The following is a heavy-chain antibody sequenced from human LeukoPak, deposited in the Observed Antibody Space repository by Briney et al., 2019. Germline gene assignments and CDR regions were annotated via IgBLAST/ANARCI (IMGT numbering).Heavy chain of an antibody. Sequence: GRSLRLSCAASGFTSDDYAMHWVRQAPGKGLEWVSGISWNSGSIGYADSVKGRFTISRDNAKNSLYLQMNSLRAEDTALYYCAKGSIAVAGRGNWFDPWGQGTLVTVSS. CDR1: GFTSDDYA. CDR3: AKGSIAVAGRGNWFDP. J-gene: IGHJ5*02. V-gene: IGHV3-9*02. D-gene: IGHD6-19*01. CDR2: ISWNSGSI.